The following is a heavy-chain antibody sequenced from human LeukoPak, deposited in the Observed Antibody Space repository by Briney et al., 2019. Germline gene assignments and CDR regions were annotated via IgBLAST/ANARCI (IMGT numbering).Heavy chain of an antibody. CDR1: GGSISSSSYY. J-gene: IGHJ4*02. CDR2: IYYSGST. V-gene: IGHV4-39*01. CDR3: ARHRGSGSTYFDY. Sequence: SETLSLTCTVSGGSISSSSYYWGWIRQPPGTGLEWIGSIYYSGSTYYNPSLKSRVTISVDTSKNQFSLKLSSVTAADTAVYYCARHRGSGSTYFDYWGQGTLVTVSS. D-gene: IGHD3-10*01.